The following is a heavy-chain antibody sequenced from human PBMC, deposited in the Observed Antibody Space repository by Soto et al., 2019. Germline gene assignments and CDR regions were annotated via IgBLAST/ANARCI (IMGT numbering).Heavy chain of an antibody. CDR1: GGSISSSSYY. J-gene: IGHJ6*02. Sequence: PSETLSLTCTVSGGSISSSSYYWGWIRQPPGKGLEWIGSSYYSGSTYYNPSLKSRVTISVDTSKNQFSLKLSSVTAADTAVYYCARHLAMIVVDSMDVWGQGTTVTVSS. D-gene: IGHD3-22*01. CDR3: ARHLAMIVVDSMDV. CDR2: SYYSGST. V-gene: IGHV4-39*01.